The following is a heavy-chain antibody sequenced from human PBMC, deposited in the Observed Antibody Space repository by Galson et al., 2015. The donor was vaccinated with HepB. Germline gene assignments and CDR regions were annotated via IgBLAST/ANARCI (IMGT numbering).Heavy chain of an antibody. Sequence: QSGAEVKKPGASVKVSCKASGYTFTSYGISWVRQAPGQGLEWMGWISAYNGNTNYAQKLQGRVTMTTDTSTSTAYMELRSLRSDDTAVYYCAREQGYDFWSGYYTGIVFGDPKYNWFDPWGQGTLVTVSS. D-gene: IGHD3-3*01. V-gene: IGHV1-18*01. CDR3: AREQGYDFWSGYYTGIVFGDPKYNWFDP. CDR2: ISAYNGNT. CDR1: GYTFTSYG. J-gene: IGHJ5*02.